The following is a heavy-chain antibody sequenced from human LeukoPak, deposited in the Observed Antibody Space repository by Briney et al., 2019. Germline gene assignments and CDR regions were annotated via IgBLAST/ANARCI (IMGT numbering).Heavy chain of an antibody. CDR1: GGSFSGYY. CDR2: INHSGST. Sequence: SETLSLTCAVYGGSFSGYYWSWIRQPPGKGLEWIGEINHSGSTNYNPSLKSRVTISVDTSKNQCSLKLSSVTAADTAVYYCARARAYSSSSGYFDYWGQGTLVTVSS. CDR3: ARARAYSSSSGYFDY. J-gene: IGHJ4*02. V-gene: IGHV4-34*01. D-gene: IGHD6-13*01.